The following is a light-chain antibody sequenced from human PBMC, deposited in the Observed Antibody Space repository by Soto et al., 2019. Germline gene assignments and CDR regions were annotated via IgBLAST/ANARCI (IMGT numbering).Light chain of an antibody. CDR2: DAS. V-gene: IGKV3-11*01. J-gene: IGKJ5*01. CDR1: QSVSSY. CDR3: QQRSNWPIT. Sequence: EIVLTQSPATLSLSPGERATLSCRASQSVSSYLAWYQQKPGQAPRLLIYDASNRATGIPARFSGSGSGTDFTLTISILEPEDFAVYYCQQRSNWPITFGQGTRLVIK.